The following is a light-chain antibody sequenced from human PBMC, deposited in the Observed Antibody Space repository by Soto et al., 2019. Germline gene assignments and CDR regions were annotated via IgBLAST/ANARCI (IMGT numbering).Light chain of an antibody. CDR1: QSVSSIY. V-gene: IGKV3-20*01. CDR3: QQYGSSPKT. CDR2: GAS. Sequence: EIVLTQPPGTLSLSPGETATLSCRASQSVSSIYLAWYQQNPGQAPRLLIYGASSRATGIPDRFSGSGSGTDFTLTISRLEPEDFAVYYCQQYGSSPKTFGQGTKVDIK. J-gene: IGKJ1*01.